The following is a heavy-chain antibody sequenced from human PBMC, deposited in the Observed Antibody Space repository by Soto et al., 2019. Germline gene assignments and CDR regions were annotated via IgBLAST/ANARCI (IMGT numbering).Heavy chain of an antibody. D-gene: IGHD3-16*02. Sequence: ASVKVSCKASGYTFTSYGISWVRQAPGQGLEWMGWISAYNGNTNYAQKLQGRVTMTTDTSTSTAYMELRSLRSDDTAVYYCARMYYDYVWGSYRSYYFGYWGQGTLVTVSS. CDR2: ISAYNGNT. V-gene: IGHV1-18*04. CDR3: ARMYYDYVWGSYRSYYFGY. J-gene: IGHJ4*02. CDR1: GYTFTSYG.